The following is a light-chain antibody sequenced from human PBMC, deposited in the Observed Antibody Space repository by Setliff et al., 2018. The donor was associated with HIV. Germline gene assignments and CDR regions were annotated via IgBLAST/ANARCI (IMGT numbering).Light chain of an antibody. Sequence: QSALTQPRSVSGSPGQSVSISCTGTSSDVGGYNFVSWYQKYPGKAPKLIIYDVTQRPSGVPDCFSGSKSGDTASLTISGLLADDEADYYCCAYAGSYRGVFGGGTKVTVL. CDR2: DVT. V-gene: IGLV2-11*01. J-gene: IGLJ3*02. CDR1: SSDVGGYNF. CDR3: CAYAGSYRGV.